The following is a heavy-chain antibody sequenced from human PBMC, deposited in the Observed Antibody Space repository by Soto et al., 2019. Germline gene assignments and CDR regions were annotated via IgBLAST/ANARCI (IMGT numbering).Heavy chain of an antibody. V-gene: IGHV1-24*01. J-gene: IGHJ4*02. CDR3: ATRTTVTTSPGYFDD. D-gene: IGHD4-17*01. Sequence: ASVKVSCKVSGYTLTELSMHWVRQAPGKGLEWMGGFDPEDGETIYAQKFQGRVTMTEDTSTDTAYMELSSLRSEDTAVYYCATRTTVTTSPGYFDDWGQGTLDTVSS. CDR1: GYTLTELS. CDR2: FDPEDGET.